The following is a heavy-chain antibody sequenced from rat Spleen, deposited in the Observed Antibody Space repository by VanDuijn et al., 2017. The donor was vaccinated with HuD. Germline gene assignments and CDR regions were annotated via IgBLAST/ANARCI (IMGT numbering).Heavy chain of an antibody. CDR3: ARRGNSVYWNFDF. CDR1: GFTFSNYG. CDR2: ITYDGRTT. D-gene: IGHD4-4*01. J-gene: IGHJ1*01. Sequence: EVQLVESGGDLIQPGRSLKLSCAASGFTFSNYGMAWVCQAPTKGLEWVATITYDGRTTYYRDSVKGRFTISRDNANSTLYLQMDSLRSEDTATYYCARRGNSVYWNFDFWGPGTMVTVSS. V-gene: IGHV5-29*01.